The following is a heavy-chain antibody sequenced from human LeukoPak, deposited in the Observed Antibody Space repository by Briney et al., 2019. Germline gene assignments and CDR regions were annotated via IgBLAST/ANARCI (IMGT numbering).Heavy chain of an antibody. CDR3: ARDSVVSSNWFDP. V-gene: IGHV1-69*04. CDR2: IIPILGIA. CDR1: GYTFTSYG. Sequence: ASVKVSCKASGYTFTSYGISWVRQAPGQGLEWMGRIIPILGIANYAQKFQGRVTITADKSTSTAYMELSSLRSEDTAVYYCARDSVVSSNWFDPWGQGTLVTVSS. D-gene: IGHD2-15*01. J-gene: IGHJ5*02.